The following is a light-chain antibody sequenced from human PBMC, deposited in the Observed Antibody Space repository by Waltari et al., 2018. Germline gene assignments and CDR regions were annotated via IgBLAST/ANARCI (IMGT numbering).Light chain of an antibody. V-gene: IGKV1-39*01. CDR3: QQSYSTPKWT. Sequence: DIQMTQSPSSLSASVGDRVNITCRASQSICSYLNWYQQQPVKAPKLLIYAAASLQSGVPSRFSGSGSGTDFTLTISSLQPEDFATYYCQQSYSTPKWTFGQGTKVEIK. CDR2: AAA. CDR1: QSICSY. J-gene: IGKJ1*01.